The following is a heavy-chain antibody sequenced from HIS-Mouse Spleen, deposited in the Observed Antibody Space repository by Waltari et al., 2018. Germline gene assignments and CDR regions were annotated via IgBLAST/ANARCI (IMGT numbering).Heavy chain of an antibody. CDR3: ARADDYGGSGIYYFDY. D-gene: IGHD4-17*01. Sequence: QVQLVQSGAEVKKPGASVKVSCKASGYTFTGYYMHWVRQAPGQGLEWRGGINPNRGGTNYAQKFQGRVTMTRDTSISTAYMELGRLRSDDTAVYYCARADDYGGSGIYYFDYWGQGTLVTVSS. CDR1: GYTFTGYY. V-gene: IGHV1-2*02. J-gene: IGHJ4*02. CDR2: INPNRGGT.